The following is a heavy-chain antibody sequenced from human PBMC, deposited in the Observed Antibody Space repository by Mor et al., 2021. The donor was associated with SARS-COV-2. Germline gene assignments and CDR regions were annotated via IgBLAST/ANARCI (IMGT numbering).Heavy chain of an antibody. J-gene: IGHJ3*02. Sequence: ISRDNSKNTLYLQMNSLRAEDTAVYYCARAFIVVVPADTIGAFDIWGQGTMVTVSS. CDR3: ARAFIVVVPADTIGAFDI. V-gene: IGHV3-30*01. D-gene: IGHD2-2*01.